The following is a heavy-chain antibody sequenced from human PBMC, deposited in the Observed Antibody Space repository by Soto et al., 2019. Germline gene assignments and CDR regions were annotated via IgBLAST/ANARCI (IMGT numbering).Heavy chain of an antibody. CDR3: AREQQLVLSPHFDY. V-gene: IGHV1-46*03. J-gene: IGHJ4*02. Sequence: QVQLVQSGAEVKKPGASVKVSCKASGYTFTSYYMHWVRQAPGQGLEWMGIINPSGGSTSYAQKFXGXDXMTRDTSTSTVYMELSSLRSEDTAVYYCAREQQLVLSPHFDYWGQGTLVTVAS. CDR2: INPSGGST. D-gene: IGHD6-13*01. CDR1: GYTFTSYY.